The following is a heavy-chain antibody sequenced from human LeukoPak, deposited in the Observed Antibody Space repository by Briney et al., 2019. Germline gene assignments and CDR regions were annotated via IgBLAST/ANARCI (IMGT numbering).Heavy chain of an antibody. Sequence: ASVKVSCKASGYTFATYYMHWVRQAPGQGLEWMGIINPGGGGTSYSQKFQGRVTMTRDTSTSTVYMELSSLRSEDTTVYYCARGSTIFGPRDYWGQGTLVTVSS. CDR3: ARGSTIFGPRDY. CDR1: GYTFATYY. CDR2: INPGGGGT. D-gene: IGHD3-3*01. V-gene: IGHV1-46*01. J-gene: IGHJ4*02.